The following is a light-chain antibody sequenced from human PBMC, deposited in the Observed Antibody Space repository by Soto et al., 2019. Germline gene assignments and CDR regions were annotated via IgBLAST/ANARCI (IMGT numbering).Light chain of an antibody. CDR3: QQFNGYTTWT. J-gene: IGKJ1*01. V-gene: IGKV1-5*01. Sequence: DIQMTQSPSTLSASVGDRVTITCRASQSISIWLAWYQQKPGKAPKLLIFNASTLKSGVPSRFTGSRSQTEFTLTINALQPDDFATYYCQQFNGYTTWTFGQGTKVEFK. CDR2: NAS. CDR1: QSISIW.